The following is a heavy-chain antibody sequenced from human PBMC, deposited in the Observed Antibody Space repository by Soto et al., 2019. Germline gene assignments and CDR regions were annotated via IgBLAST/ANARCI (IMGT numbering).Heavy chain of an antibody. CDR2: ISGSGGST. D-gene: IGHD3-3*01. J-gene: IGHJ2*01. CDR3: AKDASSGITSFDL. V-gene: IGHV3-23*01. CDR1: GFTFSSYA. Sequence: GGSLRLSCAASGFTFSSYAMSWVRQAPGKGLEWVSTISGSGGSTYYADSVKGRFTISRDNSKNTLYLQMHSLRAEDTALYYCAKDASSGITSFDLWGRGTLVTVSS.